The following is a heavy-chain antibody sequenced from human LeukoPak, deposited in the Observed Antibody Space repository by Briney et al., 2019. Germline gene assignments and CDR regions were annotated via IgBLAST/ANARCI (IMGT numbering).Heavy chain of an antibody. V-gene: IGHV3-23*01. CDR2: ISGSGGST. CDR1: GFTFSSYA. Sequence: SGGSLRLSCAASGFTFSSYAMSWVRQAPGKGLEWVSAISGSGGSTYYAGSVKGRFTISRDNSKNTLYLQMNSLRAEDTAVYYCAKAFIVGGSQEDAFDIWGQGTMVTVSS. J-gene: IGHJ3*02. D-gene: IGHD1-26*01. CDR3: AKAFIVGGSQEDAFDI.